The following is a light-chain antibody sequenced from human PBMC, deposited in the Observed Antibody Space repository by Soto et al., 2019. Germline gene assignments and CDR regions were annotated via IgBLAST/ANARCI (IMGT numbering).Light chain of an antibody. J-gene: IGLJ3*02. Sequence: QPVLTQSPSASASLGSSVKVTCTLSSGHSGYIIAWHQQLPGKAPRFLMKLESSGRYKKGSGVPDRFSGSSSGADRYLSISNLQFEDEADYYCETWDSNTHWVFGGGTKLTVL. V-gene: IGLV4-60*02. CDR3: ETWDSNTHWV. CDR2: LESSGRY. CDR1: SGHSGYI.